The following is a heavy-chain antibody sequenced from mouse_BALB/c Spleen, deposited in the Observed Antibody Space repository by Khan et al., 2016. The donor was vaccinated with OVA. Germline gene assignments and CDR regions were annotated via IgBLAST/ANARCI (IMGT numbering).Heavy chain of an antibody. CDR1: GHTFTNFG. V-gene: IGHV9-3-1*01. J-gene: IGHJ4*01. D-gene: IGHD2-10*01. Sequence: QIQLVQSGPELKKPGETVKISCKASGHTFTNFGMNWVKQAPEKGLKWMGWINTYTGEPTYADDFNGRFAFSWESSASTVYLQINNLTNEDTATYCCARPPYFSYAMDNGGQGTSVTVSS. CDR3: ARPPYFSYAMDN. CDR2: INTYTGEP.